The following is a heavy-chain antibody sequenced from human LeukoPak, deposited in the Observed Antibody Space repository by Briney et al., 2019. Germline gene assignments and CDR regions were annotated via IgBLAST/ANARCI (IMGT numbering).Heavy chain of an antibody. D-gene: IGHD1-26*01. CDR3: ARYSGSHPAAFDI. CDR2: INPNSGGT. Sequence: ASVKVSCKASGYTFTGYYMHWVRQAPGQGLEWMGWINPNSGGTNYAQKFQGRVTMTRDTSISTAYMELSRLRSDDTAVYYCARYSGSHPAAFDIWGQGTMATVSS. V-gene: IGHV1-2*02. CDR1: GYTFTGYY. J-gene: IGHJ3*02.